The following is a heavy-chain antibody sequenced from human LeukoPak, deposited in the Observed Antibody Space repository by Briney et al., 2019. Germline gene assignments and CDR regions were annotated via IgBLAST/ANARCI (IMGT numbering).Heavy chain of an antibody. V-gene: IGHV4-59*01. CDR3: VRDFDAWSAIDI. CDR1: GGSISGYY. Sequence: SETLSLTCTVSGGSISGYYWSWIRQPPGKGLEWIGCISYSGSTKYNPSLKSRVSISLYTSKKQFSLHLSSVTAADTAVYYCVRDFDAWSAIDIWGQGTMVTVSS. CDR2: ISYSGST. D-gene: IGHD3-3*01. J-gene: IGHJ3*02.